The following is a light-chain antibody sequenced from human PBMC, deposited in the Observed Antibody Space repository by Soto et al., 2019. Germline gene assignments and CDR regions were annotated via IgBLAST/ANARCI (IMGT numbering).Light chain of an antibody. CDR2: AAA. J-gene: IGKJ3*01. CDR3: QQANSFPLT. CDR1: QGIGSW. V-gene: IGKV1-12*01. Sequence: DIQMTQSPSSLSASVGDRVTITCRASQGIGSWLAWYQQKPGRAPKILIYAAASLQSGVPSRFSATFSGTDFTLTINSLQPEDVATYFCQQANSFPLTFGPGTKVYI.